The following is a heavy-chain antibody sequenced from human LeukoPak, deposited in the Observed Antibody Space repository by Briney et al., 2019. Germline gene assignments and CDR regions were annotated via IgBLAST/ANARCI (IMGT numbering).Heavy chain of an antibody. D-gene: IGHD6-19*01. J-gene: IGHJ3*02. Sequence: VASVKVSCKASGGTFSSYAISWVRQTPGQGLEWMGWISAYNGNTNYAQKLQGRVTMTTDTSTSTAYMELRSLRSDDTAVYYCARAGIAVARSRAFDIWGQGTMVTVSS. CDR3: ARAGIAVARSRAFDI. CDR1: GGTFSSYA. V-gene: IGHV1-18*01. CDR2: ISAYNGNT.